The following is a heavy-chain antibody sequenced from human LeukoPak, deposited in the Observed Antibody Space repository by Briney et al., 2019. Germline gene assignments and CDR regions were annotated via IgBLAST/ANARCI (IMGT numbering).Heavy chain of an antibody. CDR3: AGSYSSSWNRPPHY. J-gene: IGHJ4*02. V-gene: IGHV1-2*02. D-gene: IGHD6-13*01. CDR2: INPDSGGT. Sequence: ASVKVSCKASGYTFTGYYICWVRQAPGQGPQWMGWINPDSGGTKYAQKFQGRVTMTRDTSISTAYMELSRLTSDDTAVYYCAGSYSSSWNRPPHYWGQGTLVTVSS. CDR1: GYTFTGYY.